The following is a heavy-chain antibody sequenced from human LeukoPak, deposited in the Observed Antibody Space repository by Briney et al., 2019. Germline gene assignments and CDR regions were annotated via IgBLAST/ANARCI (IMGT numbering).Heavy chain of an antibody. CDR3: ARGTSQDSYYDYVWGSYRGGDY. J-gene: IGHJ4*02. V-gene: IGHV1-8*01. CDR1: GYTFTSHD. CDR2: MNPNSGNT. Sequence: ASVKVSCKASGYTFTSHDINWVRQATGQGLEWMGWMNPNSGNTGYAQKFQGRVTMTRNTSISTAYMELSSLRSEDTAVYYCARGTSQDSYYDYVWGSYRGGDYWGQGTLVTVSS. D-gene: IGHD3-16*02.